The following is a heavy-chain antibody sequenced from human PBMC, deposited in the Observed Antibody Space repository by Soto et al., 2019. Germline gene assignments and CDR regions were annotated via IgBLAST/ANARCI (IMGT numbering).Heavy chain of an antibody. V-gene: IGHV4-34*01. CDR2: INHSGST. J-gene: IGHJ5*02. CDR3: ARLSQPELVRPTLRVFDP. Sequence: QVQLQQWGAGLLKPSETLSLTCAVYGGSFSGYYWSWIRQPPGKGLEWIGEINHSGSTNYNPSLKSRLTISVDTSKKQFSLKLSSVTAADTAVYYCARLSQPELVRPTLRVFDPWGQGTLVTVSS. CDR1: GGSFSGYY. D-gene: IGHD1-26*01.